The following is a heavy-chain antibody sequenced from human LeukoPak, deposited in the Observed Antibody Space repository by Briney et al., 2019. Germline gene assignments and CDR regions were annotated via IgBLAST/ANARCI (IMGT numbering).Heavy chain of an antibody. V-gene: IGHV3-74*01. J-gene: IGHJ4*02. CDR3: ARDEVGVGATHDY. CDR2: ISKDGSST. D-gene: IGHD1-26*01. Sequence: GGSLRLSCAASGFTFSSYWMHWVRQAPGKGLVWVSRISKDGSSTYYADSVKGRFTISRGNAKNTLYLQMNSLRAEDTAVYYCARDEVGVGATHDYWGQGTLVTVSS. CDR1: GFTFSSYW.